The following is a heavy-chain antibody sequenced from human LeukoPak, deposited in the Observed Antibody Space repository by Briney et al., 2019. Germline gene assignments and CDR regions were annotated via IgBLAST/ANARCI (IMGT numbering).Heavy chain of an antibody. CDR3: ARHWTAAAGTSTAFFDY. CDR2: IYTSGST. CDR1: GGSISSGSYY. Sequence: SETLSLTCTVSGGSISSGSYYWSWIRQPAGKGLEWIGRIYTSGSTNYNPSLKSRVIISVDTSKNQFSLNLSSVTAADTAVYYCARHWTAAAGTSTAFFDYWGQGTLVTVSS. V-gene: IGHV4-61*02. J-gene: IGHJ4*02. D-gene: IGHD6-13*01.